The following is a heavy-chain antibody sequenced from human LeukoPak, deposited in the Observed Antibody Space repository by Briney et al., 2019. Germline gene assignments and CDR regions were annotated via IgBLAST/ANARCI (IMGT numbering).Heavy chain of an antibody. J-gene: IGHJ5*02. Sequence: GGSLRLSCAASGFTFSSYSMNWVRQAPGKGLEWVSAISGSGGSTYYADSVKGRFTISRDNSKNTLYLQMNSLRAEDTAVYYCAKDYYDSSGTTFDPWGQGTLVTVSS. CDR2: ISGSGGST. CDR3: AKDYYDSSGTTFDP. V-gene: IGHV3-23*01. CDR1: GFTFSSYS. D-gene: IGHD3-22*01.